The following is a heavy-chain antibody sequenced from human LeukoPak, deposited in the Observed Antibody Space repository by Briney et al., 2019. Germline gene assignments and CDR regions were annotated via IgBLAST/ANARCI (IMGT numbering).Heavy chain of an antibody. CDR2: IKQDGSEK. CDR1: GFTFSSYW. Sequence: PGGSLRLSCAASGFTFSSYWMSWVRQAPGKGLEWVANIKQDGSEKYYVDSVKGRFTISRDNAKNSLYLQMNSLRAEDTAVYYCARDTRLSSSSSWYDYYYYYGMDVWGQGTTVTVSS. CDR3: ARDTRLSSSSSWYDYYYYYGMDV. J-gene: IGHJ6*02. V-gene: IGHV3-7*01. D-gene: IGHD6-13*01.